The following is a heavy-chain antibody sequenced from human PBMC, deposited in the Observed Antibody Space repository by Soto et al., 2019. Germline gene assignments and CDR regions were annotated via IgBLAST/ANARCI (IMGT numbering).Heavy chain of an antibody. CDR1: GYTFTGYY. J-gene: IGHJ5*02. D-gene: IGHD6-6*01. CDR2: ISAYNGNT. V-gene: IGHV1-18*04. Sequence: ASVKVSCKASGYTFTGYYMHWVRQAPGQGLEWMGWISAYNGNTNYAQKLQGRVTMTTDTSTSTAYMELRSLRSDDTAVYYCARILARPSWFDPWGQGTLVTVSS. CDR3: ARILARPSWFDP.